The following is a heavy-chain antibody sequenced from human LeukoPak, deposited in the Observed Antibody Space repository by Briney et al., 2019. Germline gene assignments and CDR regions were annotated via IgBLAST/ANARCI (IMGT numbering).Heavy chain of an antibody. CDR3: ARVRSGSYYFDY. J-gene: IGHJ4*02. CDR2: IYSRGIT. CDR1: GGSIGSYY. Sequence: SETLSLTCSVSGGSIGSYYWSWIRQPAGKGLEWIGRIYSRGITNYNPSLKSRVTMSVDTSKNQFSLKLNSVTAADTAFYYCARVRSGSYYFDYWGQGTLVTVSS. D-gene: IGHD1-26*01. V-gene: IGHV4-4*07.